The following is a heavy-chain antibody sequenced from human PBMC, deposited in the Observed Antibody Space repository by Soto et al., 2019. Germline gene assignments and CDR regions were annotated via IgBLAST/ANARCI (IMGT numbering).Heavy chain of an antibody. CDR3: ARYCSGGSCYPFDY. Sequence: GGSLRLSCAASGFTFSSYSMNWVRQAQEKGLEWVSSISSSSSYIYYADSVKGRFTISRDNAKNSLYLQMNSLRAEDTAVYYCARYCSGGSCYPFDYWGQGTLVTVSS. CDR2: ISSSSSYI. CDR1: GFTFSSYS. D-gene: IGHD2-15*01. V-gene: IGHV3-21*01. J-gene: IGHJ4*02.